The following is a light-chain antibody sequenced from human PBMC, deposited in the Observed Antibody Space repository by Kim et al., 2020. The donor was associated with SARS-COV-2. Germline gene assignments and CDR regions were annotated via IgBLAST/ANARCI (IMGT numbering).Light chain of an antibody. CDR3: YSTDSSGNHWV. CDR2: EDS. V-gene: IGLV3-10*01. Sequence: SYELTQPPSVSVSPGQTASITCSGDALPKKYAYWYQQKSGQAPVLVIYEDSKRPSGIPERFSGSSSGTIATLTISGAQGEDEADYYCYSTDSSGNHWVFGGGTQLTVL. CDR1: ALPKKY. J-gene: IGLJ3*02.